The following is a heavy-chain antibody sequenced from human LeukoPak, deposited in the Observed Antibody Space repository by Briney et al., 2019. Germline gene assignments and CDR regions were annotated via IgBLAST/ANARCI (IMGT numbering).Heavy chain of an antibody. D-gene: IGHD3-22*01. CDR1: GYTFTSYY. Sequence: ASVKVSCKASGYTFTSYYMHWVRQAPGQGLEWMGIINPSGGSTSYAQKFQGRVTMTRDMSTSTVYMELSSLRSDDTAVYYCAREDSSGSGKGNWFDPWGQGTLVTVSS. CDR2: INPSGGST. CDR3: AREDSSGSGKGNWFDP. J-gene: IGHJ5*02. V-gene: IGHV1-46*01.